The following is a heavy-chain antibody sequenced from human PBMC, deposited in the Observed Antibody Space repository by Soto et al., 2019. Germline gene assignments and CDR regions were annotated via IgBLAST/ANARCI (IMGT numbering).Heavy chain of an antibody. CDR3: ARVQIVVVVGGTPADY. D-gene: IGHD2-15*01. V-gene: IGHV1-18*01. CDR2: INPYNGKT. CDR1: GYIFSTHG. J-gene: IGHJ4*02. Sequence: QVQLEQSGAEVKKSGASVKVSCKASGYIFSTHGINWVRQAPGQGLEWMGWINPYNGKTNYAQKFQGRVTMDTDTSTNTAYMERRSLRSDDTAVYSCARVQIVVVVGGTPADYWGQGTLVTVSS.